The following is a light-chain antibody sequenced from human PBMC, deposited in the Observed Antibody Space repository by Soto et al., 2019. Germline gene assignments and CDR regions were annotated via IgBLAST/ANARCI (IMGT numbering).Light chain of an antibody. V-gene: IGKV1-5*03. Sequence: DIQMTQSPSTLSASVGDRVTITCRASQRISSWLAWHQQKPGKAHKLLIYKASSLESGVPARFSGSGSGTEFTLTISSLQPDDFAPYYFRQYNSHPCTFGEGTKVEIK. CDR3: RQYNSHPCT. CDR2: KAS. CDR1: QRISSW. J-gene: IGKJ4*01.